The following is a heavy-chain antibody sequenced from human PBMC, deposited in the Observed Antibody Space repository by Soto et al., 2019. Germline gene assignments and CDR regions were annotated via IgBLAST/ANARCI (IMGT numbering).Heavy chain of an antibody. D-gene: IGHD2-15*01. CDR1: GFIFSNYP. J-gene: IGHJ4*02. CDR3: AKASLYCSGSNCFTFDY. V-gene: IGHV3-23*01. Sequence: EVQLLESGGGLVQPGGSLRLSCAASGFIFSNYPMNWVRQAPGKGLDWVSTISNSADTYYPDSVNGRFNVFRDNSNTTLYLQMNSLRAEDTAVYYCAKASLYCSGSNCFTFDYGGQGALVTVSS. CDR2: ISNSADT.